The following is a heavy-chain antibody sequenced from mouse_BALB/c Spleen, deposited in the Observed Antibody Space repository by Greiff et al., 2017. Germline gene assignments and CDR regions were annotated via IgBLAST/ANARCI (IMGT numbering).Heavy chain of an antibody. J-gene: IGHJ3*01. CDR3: ARRNYGSGFAY. D-gene: IGHD1-1*01. CDR2: IDPANGNT. V-gene: IGHV14-3*02. Sequence: EVQLQQSGAELVKPGASVKLSCTASGFNIKDTYMHWVKQRPEQGLEWIGRIDPANGNTKYDPKFQGKATITADTSSNTAYLQLSSLTSEDTAVYYCARRNYGSGFAYWGQGTLVTVSA. CDR1: GFNIKDTY.